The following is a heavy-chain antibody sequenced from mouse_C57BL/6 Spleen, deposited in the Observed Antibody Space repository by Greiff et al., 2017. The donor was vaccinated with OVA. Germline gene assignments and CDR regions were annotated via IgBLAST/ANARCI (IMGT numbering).Heavy chain of an antibody. V-gene: IGHV1-74*01. CDR2: IHPSDSDT. CDR1: GYTFTSYW. Sequence: QVHVKQPGAELVKPGASVKVSCKASGYTFTSYWMHWVKQRPGQGLEWIGRIHPSDSDTNYNQKFKGKATLTVDKSSSTAYMQLSSLTSEDSAVYYCAIPIYYGNYDWFAYWGQGTLVTVSA. D-gene: IGHD2-1*01. CDR3: AIPIYYGNYDWFAY. J-gene: IGHJ3*01.